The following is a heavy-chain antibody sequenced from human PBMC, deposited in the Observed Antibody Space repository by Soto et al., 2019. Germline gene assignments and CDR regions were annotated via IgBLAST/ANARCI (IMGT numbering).Heavy chain of an antibody. CDR1: GVTFGSYA. V-gene: IGHV1-69*13. Sequence: SVKVSCKASGVTFGSYAISWVRQAPGQGLEWMGGIIPIFGTADYAQKFQGRVTITADESTSTAYMELSSLRSEDTAVYYCARDQGGSYWSAHFDYWGQGTLVTVSS. CDR3: ARDQGGSYWSAHFDY. CDR2: IIPIFGTA. J-gene: IGHJ4*02. D-gene: IGHD1-26*01.